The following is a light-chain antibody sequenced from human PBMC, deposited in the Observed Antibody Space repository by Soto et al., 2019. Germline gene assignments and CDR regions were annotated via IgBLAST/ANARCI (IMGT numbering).Light chain of an antibody. CDR3: SSYTDSGAYV. CDR2: EVT. Sequence: QSALNQPASVSGSPGQWIATSCTGSGLDVGIYNYVSWYQQHPGKVPKLIIYEVTNRPSGVSNRFSGAKSGNAAYLTISWLQAEDEAVYYCSSYTDSGAYVFGTGTKV. J-gene: IGLJ1*01. CDR1: GLDVGIYNY. V-gene: IGLV2-14*01.